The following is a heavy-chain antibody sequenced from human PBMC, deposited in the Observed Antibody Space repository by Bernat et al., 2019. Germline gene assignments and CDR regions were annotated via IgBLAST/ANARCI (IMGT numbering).Heavy chain of an antibody. J-gene: IGHJ4*02. CDR2: INPNSGGT. Sequence: QVQLVQSGAEVKKPGASVKVSCKASGYTFTGYYMHWVRQAPGQGLEWMGWINPNSGGTNYAQKFQGWVTMTRDTSISTAYMELSRLRSDDTAVYYCARDNWYGSGSYFKAFDYWGQGTLVTVSS. D-gene: IGHD3-10*01. CDR1: GYTFTGYY. V-gene: IGHV1-2*04. CDR3: ARDNWYGSGSYFKAFDY.